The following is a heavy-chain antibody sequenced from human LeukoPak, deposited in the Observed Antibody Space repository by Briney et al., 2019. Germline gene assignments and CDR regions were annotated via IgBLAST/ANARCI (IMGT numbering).Heavy chain of an antibody. V-gene: IGHV3-48*04. Sequence: GGSLRLSCAASGFTFSSYSMNWVRQAPGKGLEWVSYISSSSSTIYYADSVKGRFTISRDNAKNSLYLQMNSLRAEDTAVYCCARDLGANTDGIFDYWGQGTLVAVSS. J-gene: IGHJ4*02. CDR1: GFTFSSYS. D-gene: IGHD3-16*01. CDR3: ARDLGANTDGIFDY. CDR2: ISSSSSTI.